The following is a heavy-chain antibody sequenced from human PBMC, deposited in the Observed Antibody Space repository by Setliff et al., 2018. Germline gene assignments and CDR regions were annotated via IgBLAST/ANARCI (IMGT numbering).Heavy chain of an antibody. V-gene: IGHV4-39*01. D-gene: IGHD3-16*01. CDR2: IYYSATT. CDR3: ASWGSAIAFDL. CDR1: GDSISSNSHY. Sequence: SETLSLTCIVSGDSISSNSHYWGWIRQPPGKGLEWIGTIYYSATTYCNPSLKSRVTISVDTSRNQFSLRLSSVTAADTAVYYCASWGSAIAFDLWGQGTVVTVSS. J-gene: IGHJ3*01.